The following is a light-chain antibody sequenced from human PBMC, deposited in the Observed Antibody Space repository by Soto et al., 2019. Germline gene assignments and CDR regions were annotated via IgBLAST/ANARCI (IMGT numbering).Light chain of an antibody. CDR2: YVS. CDR1: QSLVHSDGNTY. J-gene: IGKJ2*01. CDR3: MQGTHWPFT. Sequence: DVVMTQSPLSLPVTLGQPASISCRSGQSLVHSDGNTYLSWFQQRPGQSPGRLIYYVSNRDSGVPDRFSGSGSGTDFILKISRVEAEDVGVYYCMQGTHWPFTFGQGTKLEIK. V-gene: IGKV2-30*02.